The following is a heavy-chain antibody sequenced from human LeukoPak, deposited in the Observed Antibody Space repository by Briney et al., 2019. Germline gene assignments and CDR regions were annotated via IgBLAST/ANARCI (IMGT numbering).Heavy chain of an antibody. CDR3: ARGRGTAMASCYFDY. CDR2: INHSGST. CDR1: GGSFSGYY. V-gene: IGHV4-34*01. D-gene: IGHD5-18*01. Sequence: PSETLSLTCAVYGGSFSGYYWSWIRQPPGKGLEWIGEINHSGSTNYNPSLKSRVTISVDTSKNQFSLKLSSVTAADTAVYYCARGRGTAMASCYFDYWGQGTLVTVSS. J-gene: IGHJ4*02.